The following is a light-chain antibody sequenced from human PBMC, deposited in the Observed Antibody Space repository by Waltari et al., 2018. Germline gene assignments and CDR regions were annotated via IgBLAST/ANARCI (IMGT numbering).Light chain of an antibody. CDR2: DAS. V-gene: IGKV3-20*01. CDR1: QSVSRS. Sequence: EIVLTHSPGPLSLSPGERHTLSCRASQSVSRSLTWYQQKPGQAPRLLIYDASSRATGIPDRFSGSGSGTDFSLTISRLQPEDFAVYYCQHYVRLPATFGQGTKVEIK. J-gene: IGKJ1*01. CDR3: QHYVRLPAT.